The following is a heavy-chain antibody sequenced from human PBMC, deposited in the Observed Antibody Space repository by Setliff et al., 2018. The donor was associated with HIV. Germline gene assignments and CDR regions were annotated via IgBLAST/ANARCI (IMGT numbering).Heavy chain of an antibody. CDR2: ISAAGTI. CDR3: ARDEGRATGSWWDQSASWYLDY. V-gene: IGHV4-4*07. Sequence: SETLSLTCTVSGGSISSYYWSWIRHPAGKRLEFIGRISAAGTINYNPSLRSRATLSVDTSENQFSLTVNSVTAADTAMYFCARDEGRATGSWWDQSASWYLDYWGHGILVTVSS. J-gene: IGHJ4*01. CDR1: GGSISSYY. D-gene: IGHD6-13*01.